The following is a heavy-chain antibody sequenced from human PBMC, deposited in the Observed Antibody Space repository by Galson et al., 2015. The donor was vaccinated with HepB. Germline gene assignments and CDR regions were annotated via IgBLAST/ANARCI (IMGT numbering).Heavy chain of an antibody. CDR3: ARYPGSYYWYFDL. V-gene: IGHV4-59*01. CDR2: IYYSGST. Sequence: ETLSLTCTVSGGSISSYYWSWIRQPPGKGLEWIGYIYYSGSTNYNPSLKSRVTISVDTSKNQFSLKLSSVTAADTAVYYCARYPGSYYWYFDLWGRGTLVTVSS. CDR1: GGSISSYY. D-gene: IGHD1-26*01. J-gene: IGHJ2*01.